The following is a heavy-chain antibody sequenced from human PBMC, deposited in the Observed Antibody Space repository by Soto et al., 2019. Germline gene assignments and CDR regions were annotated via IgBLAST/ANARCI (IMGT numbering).Heavy chain of an antibody. V-gene: IGHV4-39*01. J-gene: IGHJ4*02. CDR2: IYYSGST. CDR3: ARHLTRAYYYGSGSYPSYFDY. CDR1: GGSISSSSYY. Sequence: SETLSLTCTVSGGSISSSSYYWGWIRQPPGKGLEWIGSIYYSGSTYYNPSLKSRVTISVDTSKNQFSLKLSSVIAADTAVYYCARHLTRAYYYGSGSYPSYFDYWGQGTLVTVSS. D-gene: IGHD3-10*01.